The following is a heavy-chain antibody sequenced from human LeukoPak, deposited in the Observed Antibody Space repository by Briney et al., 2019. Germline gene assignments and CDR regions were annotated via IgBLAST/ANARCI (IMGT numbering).Heavy chain of an antibody. V-gene: IGHV3-23*01. Sequence: PGGSLRLSCAASGFTFSNYAMSWVRQAPGKGLEWVSTISGGGITTYYAGSAKGRFTISRDNSKNTMFLQMNSLRADDTAVYYCPRQSYASGWNPFDYWGQGILVTVSS. D-gene: IGHD6-19*01. J-gene: IGHJ4*02. CDR3: PRQSYASGWNPFDY. CDR1: GFTFSNYA. CDR2: ISGGGITT.